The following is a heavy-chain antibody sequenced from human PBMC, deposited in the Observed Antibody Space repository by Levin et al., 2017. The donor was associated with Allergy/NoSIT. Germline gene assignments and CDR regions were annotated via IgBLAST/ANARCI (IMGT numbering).Heavy chain of an antibody. Sequence: GESLKISCAASGFTFSSYWMSWVRQAPGKGLEWVANIKQDGSEKYYVDSVKGRFTISRDNAKNSLYLQMNSLRAEDTAVYYCARDQGRFPDGMTFDIWGQGTMVTVSS. CDR1: GFTFSSYW. CDR3: ARDQGRFPDGMTFDI. J-gene: IGHJ3*02. CDR2: IKQDGSEK. V-gene: IGHV3-7*01. D-gene: IGHD1-14*01.